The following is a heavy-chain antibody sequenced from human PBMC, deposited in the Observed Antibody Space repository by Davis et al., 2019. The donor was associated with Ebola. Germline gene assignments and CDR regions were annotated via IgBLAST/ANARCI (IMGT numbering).Heavy chain of an antibody. CDR1: GFTFSSYE. CDR3: ARDLSDPERWDWFDP. V-gene: IGHV3-21*01. CDR2: ISSSSSYI. J-gene: IGHJ5*02. Sequence: PGGSLRLSCAASGFTFSSYEMNWVRQAPGKGLEWVSSISSSSSYIYYADPVKGRFTISRDNAKNSLYLQMNSLRAEDTAVYYCARDLSDPERWDWFDPWGQGTLVTVSS. D-gene: IGHD5-24*01.